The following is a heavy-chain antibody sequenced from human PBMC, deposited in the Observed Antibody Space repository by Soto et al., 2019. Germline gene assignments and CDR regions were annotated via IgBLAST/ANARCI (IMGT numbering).Heavy chain of an antibody. CDR3: ARGVFYSSGWYPNDYYYYYGMDV. Sequence: SVKVSCKASGGTFSSYTISWVRQAPGQGLEWMGRIIPILGIANYAQKFQGRVTITADKSTSTAYMELSSLRSEDTAVYYCARGVFYSSGWYPNDYYYYYGMDVWGQGTTVTVS. CDR2: IIPILGIA. D-gene: IGHD6-19*01. J-gene: IGHJ6*02. CDR1: GGTFSSYT. V-gene: IGHV1-69*02.